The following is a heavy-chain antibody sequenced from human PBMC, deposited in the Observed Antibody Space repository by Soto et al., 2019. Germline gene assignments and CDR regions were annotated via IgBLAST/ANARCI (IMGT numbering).Heavy chain of an antibody. D-gene: IGHD6-13*01. J-gene: IGHJ5*02. V-gene: IGHV3-23*01. CDR2: ITGSGVGM. CDR3: AKTKHSKTHTKGWYDWFAP. CDR1: GFTFRDFA. Sequence: EVQLLESGGVLVQPGESLRLSCAATGFTFRDFAMTWVRQAPGKGLEWVSTITGSGVGMHYADSVKGRFTISRDNSKNTSYLQMNSLRAEDTAVYHFAKTKHSKTHTKGWYDWFAPWGQGTLVTVSS.